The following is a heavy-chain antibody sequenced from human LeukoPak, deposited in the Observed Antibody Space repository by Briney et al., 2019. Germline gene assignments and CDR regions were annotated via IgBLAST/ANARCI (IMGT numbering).Heavy chain of an antibody. Sequence: KFQGRVTITRDTSASTAYMELSSLRSEDTAVYYCARDGDYGDGSFDYWGQGTLVTVSS. CDR3: ARDGDYGDGSFDY. D-gene: IGHD4-17*01. V-gene: IGHV1-3*01. J-gene: IGHJ4*02.